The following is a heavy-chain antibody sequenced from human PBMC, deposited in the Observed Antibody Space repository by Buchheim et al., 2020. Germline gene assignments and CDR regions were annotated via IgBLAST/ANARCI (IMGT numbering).Heavy chain of an antibody. V-gene: IGHV3-48*02. CDR3: ARDTGATDYFDY. CDR1: GFTFSSYS. Sequence: EVQLVESGGGLVQPGGSLRLSCEASGFTFSSYSMNWVRQAQGKGLEWVSYIVGSGTTIYYADSVKGRFTISRDNAKDSLYLQMDSLRDEDTAVYYCARDTGATDYFDYWGQGAL. CDR2: IVGSGTTI. D-gene: IGHD1-26*01. J-gene: IGHJ4*02.